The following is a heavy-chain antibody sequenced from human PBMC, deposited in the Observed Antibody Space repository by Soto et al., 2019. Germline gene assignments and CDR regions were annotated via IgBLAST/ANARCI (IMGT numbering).Heavy chain of an antibody. D-gene: IGHD3-22*01. V-gene: IGHV1-18*01. CDR1: GYTFTSYG. J-gene: IGHJ4*02. CDR2: ISAYNGNT. Sequence: ASVKVSCKASGYTFTSYGISWVRQAPGQGLEWMGWISAYNGNTNYAQKLQGRVTMTTDTSTSTAYMELRSLRSDDTAVYYCARDSYYDSSGFTYYFDYWGQGTLVTVSS. CDR3: ARDSYYDSSGFTYYFDY.